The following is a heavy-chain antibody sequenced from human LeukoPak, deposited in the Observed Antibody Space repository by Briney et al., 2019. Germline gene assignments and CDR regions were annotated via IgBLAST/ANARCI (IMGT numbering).Heavy chain of an antibody. V-gene: IGHV3-23*01. Sequence: PGRSLRLSCAASGFTFSSYAMSWFRQAPGKGLEWVSLINDSGGNTYYADSVKGRFTISRDNSKNTLFLQMSSLRAEDTAVYYCAKTSAGIRGGYFDYWGQGTLVTVSS. J-gene: IGHJ4*02. CDR3: AKTSAGIRGGYFDY. CDR1: GFTFSSYA. D-gene: IGHD3-10*01. CDR2: INDSGGNT.